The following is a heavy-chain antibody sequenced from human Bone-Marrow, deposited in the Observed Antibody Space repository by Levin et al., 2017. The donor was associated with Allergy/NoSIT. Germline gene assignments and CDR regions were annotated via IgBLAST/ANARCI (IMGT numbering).Heavy chain of an antibody. J-gene: IGHJ5*02. CDR1: GFTFTKAW. CDR2: IKSEADGGTT. D-gene: IGHD3-22*01. V-gene: IGHV3-15*01. Sequence: PGGSLRLSCAASGFTFTKAWMTWVRQAPGKGLEWVGRIKSEADGGTTEYAAPVNGRFTISRDDSKTTLYLQMNTLKTEDTAVYYCSTSLYPYDSSGSQTRFDPWGQGTLVTVSS. CDR3: STSLYPYDSSGSQTRFDP.